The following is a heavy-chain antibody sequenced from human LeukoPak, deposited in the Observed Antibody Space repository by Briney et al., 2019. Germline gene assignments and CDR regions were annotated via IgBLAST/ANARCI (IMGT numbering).Heavy chain of an antibody. V-gene: IGHV1-69*13. CDR2: IIPIFGTA. D-gene: IGHD2-2*01. J-gene: IGHJ4*02. CDR1: GGTFSSYA. CDR3: ARIPRYCSSTSCVHFDY. Sequence: ASVKVSCKASGGTFSSYAISWVRQAPGQGLEWMGGIIPIFGTANYAQKFQGRVTITADESTSTAYMELSSLRSEGTAVYYCARIPRYCSSTSCVHFDYWGQGTLVTVSS.